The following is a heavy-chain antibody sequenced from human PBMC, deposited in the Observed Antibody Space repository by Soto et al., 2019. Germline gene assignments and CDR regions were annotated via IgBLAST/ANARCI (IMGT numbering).Heavy chain of an antibody. Sequence: QVQLVQSGAEVKKPGSSVKVSCKASGGTFSSHGISWVRQAPGQGLEWMGGIVPIFGTADDAQRFRCRVTITADESTSTAYMELSSLRSEDTAVYYCARGRYSGYDMPDTYYYYDYGMDVWGQGTTVTVSS. V-gene: IGHV1-69*12. CDR1: GGTFSSHG. CDR2: IVPIFGTA. D-gene: IGHD5-12*01. CDR3: ARGRYSGYDMPDTYYYYDYGMDV. J-gene: IGHJ6*02.